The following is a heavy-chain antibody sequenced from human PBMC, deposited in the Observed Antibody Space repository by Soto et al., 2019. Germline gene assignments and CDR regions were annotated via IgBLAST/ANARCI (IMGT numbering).Heavy chain of an antibody. Sequence: QVQLQESGPGLVKPSQTLSLTCTVSGGSISSGGYYWSWIRQHPGKGLEWIGYIYYSGSTYYNPSLKSRVTISVDTSKNQFSLKLSSVTAADTAVYYCARGPLDYNWNDPRYLDYWGQGTLVTVSS. CDR3: ARGPLDYNWNDPRYLDY. J-gene: IGHJ4*02. CDR2: IYYSGST. V-gene: IGHV4-31*03. D-gene: IGHD1-20*01. CDR1: GGSISSGGYY.